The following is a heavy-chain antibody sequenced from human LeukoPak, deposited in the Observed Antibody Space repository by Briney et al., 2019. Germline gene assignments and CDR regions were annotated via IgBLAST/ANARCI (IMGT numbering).Heavy chain of an antibody. D-gene: IGHD3-10*01. CDR1: GGSFSGYY. Sequence: SETLSLTCAAYGGSFSGYYWSWIRQPPGKGLEWIGEINHSGSTNYNPSLKSRVTISVDTSKNQFSLKLSSVTAADTAVYYCARREGGITMVRGVKVFDPWGQGTLVTVSS. V-gene: IGHV4-34*01. CDR2: INHSGST. CDR3: ARREGGITMVRGVKVFDP. J-gene: IGHJ5*02.